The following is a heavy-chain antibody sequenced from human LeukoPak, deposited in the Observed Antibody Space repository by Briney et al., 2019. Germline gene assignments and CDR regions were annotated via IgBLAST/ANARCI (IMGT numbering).Heavy chain of an antibody. CDR3: AKSNGYGLVDI. V-gene: IGHV4-59*12. J-gene: IGHJ3*02. CDR2: ISYIGST. D-gene: IGHD3-10*01. CDR1: GGSISSDY. Sequence: SETLSLTCTVSGGSISSDYWSWIRQPPGKGLEWIGYISYIGSTNYNPSLTSRVTISLDTSRNQFSLKLNSVTAADTAVYYCAKSNGYGLVDIWGQGTMVTVSS.